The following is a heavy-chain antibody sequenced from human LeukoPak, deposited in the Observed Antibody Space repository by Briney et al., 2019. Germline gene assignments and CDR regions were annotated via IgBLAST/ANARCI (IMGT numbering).Heavy chain of an antibody. CDR2: IIPIFGTA. V-gene: IGHV1-69*05. J-gene: IGHJ6*03. Sequence: GSSVKVSCKASGGTFSSYAISWVRQAPGQGLEWMGRIIPIFGTANYAQKFQGRVTITTDESTSTAYMELSSLRSEDTAVYYCARHYDYSNYDSYYYYMDVWGKGTTVTVSS. CDR1: GGTFSSYA. D-gene: IGHD4-11*01. CDR3: ARHYDYSNYDSYYYYMDV.